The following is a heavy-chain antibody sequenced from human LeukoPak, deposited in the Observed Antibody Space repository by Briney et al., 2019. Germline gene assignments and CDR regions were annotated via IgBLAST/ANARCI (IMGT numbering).Heavy chain of an antibody. CDR1: GYTFTSYG. Sequence: GASVKVSCKASGYTFTSYGISWVRQAPGQGLEWMGWISAYNGNTNYAQKLQGRVTITADESTSTAYMELSSLRSEDTAVYYCATGPDWDYYFDYWGQGTLVTVSS. CDR3: ATGPDWDYYFDY. CDR2: ISAYNGNT. J-gene: IGHJ4*02. V-gene: IGHV1-18*01. D-gene: IGHD1-7*01.